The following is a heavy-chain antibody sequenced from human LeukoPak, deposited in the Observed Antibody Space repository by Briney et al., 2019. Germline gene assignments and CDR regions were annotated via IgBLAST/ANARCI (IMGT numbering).Heavy chain of an antibody. D-gene: IGHD2-2*01. Sequence: SETLSLTCAVYGVSFSGYYWSWIRQPPGKGLEWIGEINHSGSTSYNPSLKSRVTISVDTSKNQFSLKLSSVTAADAAVYYCATRPHIVVVPAATYNWFDPWGQGTLVTVSS. CDR2: INHSGST. CDR1: GVSFSGYY. CDR3: ATRPHIVVVPAATYNWFDP. V-gene: IGHV4-34*01. J-gene: IGHJ5*02.